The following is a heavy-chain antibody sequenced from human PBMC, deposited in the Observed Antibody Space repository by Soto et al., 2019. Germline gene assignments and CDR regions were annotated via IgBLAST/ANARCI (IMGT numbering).Heavy chain of an antibody. CDR1: GVSFRGYY. J-gene: IGHJ4*02. CDR2: INHSGST. CDR3: ARTYYYDSSGYYFFDY. Sequence: SETLSLTCAVYGVSFRGYYLSWIRQPPGKGLEWIGEINHSGSTNYNPSLKSRVTISVDTSKNQFSLKLSSVTAADTAVYYCARTYYYDSSGYYFFDYWGQGTLVTVSS. V-gene: IGHV4-34*01. D-gene: IGHD3-22*01.